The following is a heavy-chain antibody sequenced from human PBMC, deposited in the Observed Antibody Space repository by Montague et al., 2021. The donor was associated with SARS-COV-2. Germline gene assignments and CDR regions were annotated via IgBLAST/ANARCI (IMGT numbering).Heavy chain of an antibody. Sequence: SLRLSCAASGFTFSNYGMSWVRQAPGKGLEWVSHSNKNNGVTHYADSVRGRFTTSRDISKNTLFLQMNSLTAEDTAIYYCAKNKADDGSGPYFDYWDQGTLVTVSS. CDR3: AKNKADDGSGPYFDY. CDR2: SNKNNGVT. V-gene: IGHV3-23*01. D-gene: IGHD6-19*01. CDR1: GFTFSNYG. J-gene: IGHJ4*02.